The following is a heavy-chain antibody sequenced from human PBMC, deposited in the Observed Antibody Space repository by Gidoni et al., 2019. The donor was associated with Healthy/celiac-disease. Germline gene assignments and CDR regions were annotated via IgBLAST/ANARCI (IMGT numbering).Heavy chain of an antibody. D-gene: IGHD5-18*01. V-gene: IGHV3-53*02. Sequence: EVQLVETGGGLIQPGGSLRLSCAASGFTVSSNYMSWVRQAPGKGLEWVSVIYSGGSTYYADSVKGRFTISRDNSKNTLYLQMNSLRAEDTAVYYCARSGDTAFDAFDIWGQGTMVTVSS. CDR2: IYSGGST. CDR1: GFTVSSNY. J-gene: IGHJ3*02. CDR3: ARSGDTAFDAFDI.